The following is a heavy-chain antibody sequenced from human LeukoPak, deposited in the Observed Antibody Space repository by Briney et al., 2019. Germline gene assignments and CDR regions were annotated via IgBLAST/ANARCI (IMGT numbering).Heavy chain of an antibody. CDR3: AKDQYGGNPQYYFDY. D-gene: IGHD4-23*01. CDR2: ISGSGGNT. J-gene: IGHJ4*02. CDR1: GFTFSAYA. V-gene: IGHV3-23*01. Sequence: GGSLRLSCAASGFTFSAYAMSWVRQAPGKGLDWVSAISGSGGNTYYADSVKGRFTISRDNSKNTLYLQMNSLRAEDTAVYYCAKDQYGGNPQYYFDYWGQGTLVTVSS.